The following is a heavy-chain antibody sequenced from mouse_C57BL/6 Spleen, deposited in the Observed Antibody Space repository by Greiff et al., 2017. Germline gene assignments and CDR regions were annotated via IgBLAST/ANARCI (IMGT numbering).Heavy chain of an antibody. J-gene: IGHJ2*01. CDR3: TRYYYGSSYFDY. CDR2: IDPENGDT. V-gene: IGHV14-4*01. Sequence: EVQLQQSGAELVRPGASVKLSCTASGFNIKDDYMHWVKQRPEQGLEWIGWIDPENGDTEYASKFQGKATITADTSSNTAYLQLSSLTSEDTAVYYCTRYYYGSSYFDYWGQGTTLTVS. D-gene: IGHD1-1*01. CDR1: GFNIKDDY.